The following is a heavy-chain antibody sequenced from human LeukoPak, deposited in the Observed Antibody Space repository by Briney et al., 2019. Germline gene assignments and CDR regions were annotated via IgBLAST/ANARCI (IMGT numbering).Heavy chain of an antibody. J-gene: IGHJ4*02. Sequence: PSETLSLTCTVSGGSISSSSYYWGWIRRPPGKGLEWIGSIYYSGSTYYNPSLKSRVTISVDTSKNQFSLKLSSVTAADTAVYYCARLTPRLYYYDSSGYSPFDYWGQGTLVTVSS. D-gene: IGHD3-22*01. CDR2: IYYSGST. CDR1: GGSISSSSYY. V-gene: IGHV4-39*01. CDR3: ARLTPRLYYYDSSGYSPFDY.